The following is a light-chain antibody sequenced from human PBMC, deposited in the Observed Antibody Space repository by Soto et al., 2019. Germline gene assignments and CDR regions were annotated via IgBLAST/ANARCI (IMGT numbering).Light chain of an antibody. Sequence: SVLTQPPSVSAAPGQKVTISCSGSSSNIGNNYVSWYQQLPGTAPKLLIYDNNKRPSGIPDRFSGSKSGTSATLGITGLQTGDEADYYCGTWDSSLSAPTYVFGTGTKVTVL. V-gene: IGLV1-51*01. CDR3: GTWDSSLSAPTYV. CDR2: DNN. CDR1: SSNIGNNY. J-gene: IGLJ1*01.